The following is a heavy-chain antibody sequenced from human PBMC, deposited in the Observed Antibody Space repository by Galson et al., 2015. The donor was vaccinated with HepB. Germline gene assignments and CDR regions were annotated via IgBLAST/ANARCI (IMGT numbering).Heavy chain of an antibody. CDR2: MSYDGSRK. D-gene: IGHD5-12*01. CDR3: SRNTPSSGYDRLHY. J-gene: IGHJ4*02. CDR1: GFTFSNYG. V-gene: IGHV3-30*02. Sequence: SLRLSCAASGFTFSNYGMHWVRQAPGKGLEWVAYMSYDGSRKYYGESVKGRFTISRDNSKNTLYLQMDSLRTEDTALYYCSRNTPSSGYDRLHYGGQGTLVTVSS.